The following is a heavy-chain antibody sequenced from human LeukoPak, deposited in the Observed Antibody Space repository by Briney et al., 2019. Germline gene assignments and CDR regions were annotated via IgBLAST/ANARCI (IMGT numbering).Heavy chain of an antibody. CDR2: MNPNSGNT. CDR3: ARRADYYDSSAYYY. CDR1: GYTFSSYD. D-gene: IGHD3-22*01. V-gene: IGHV1-8*01. Sequence: ASVKVSCKASGYTFSSYDINWVRQATGQGPEWMGWMNPNSGNTGNAQKFHGRVTMTRNTSISTAYLELSSLRSEDTAVYFCARRADYYDSSAYYYWGQGTLVTVSS. J-gene: IGHJ4*02.